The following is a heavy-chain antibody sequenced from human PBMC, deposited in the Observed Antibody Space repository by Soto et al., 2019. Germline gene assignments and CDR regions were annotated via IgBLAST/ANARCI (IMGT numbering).Heavy chain of an antibody. V-gene: IGHV3-21*01. CDR3: ARVTKGGYYFDY. D-gene: IGHD3-16*01. Sequence: EVQLVESGGGLVKPGGSLRLSCAASGFTFSSYSMNWVRQAPGKGLEWVSSISSSSSYIYYADSVKGRFTIPSDNANNSLYLQMNSLRAEDTAVYYCARVTKGGYYFDYWGQGTLVTVSS. J-gene: IGHJ4*02. CDR2: ISSSSSYI. CDR1: GFTFSSYS.